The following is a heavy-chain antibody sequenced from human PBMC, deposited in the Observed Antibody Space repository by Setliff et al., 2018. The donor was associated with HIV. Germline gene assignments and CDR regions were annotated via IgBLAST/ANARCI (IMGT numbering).Heavy chain of an antibody. Sequence: GGSLRLSCAASVFAFSSYGMHWVRQAPGKGLEWVAVIWYDGSNKYYADSVKVRFTISRDNSKNTLYLQINSLRAEYTSVYYCARGAVAGNSNFDYWGQGTLVTVSS. D-gene: IGHD6-19*01. CDR3: ARGAVAGNSNFDY. CDR2: IWYDGSNK. V-gene: IGHV3-33*08. J-gene: IGHJ4*02. CDR1: VFAFSSYG.